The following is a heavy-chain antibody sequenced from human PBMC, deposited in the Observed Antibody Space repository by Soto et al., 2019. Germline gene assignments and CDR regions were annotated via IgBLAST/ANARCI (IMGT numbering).Heavy chain of an antibody. CDR2: IYSGGST. CDR3: AKDYYDSSGFKDEKYFQL. J-gene: IGHJ1*01. D-gene: IGHD3-22*01. V-gene: IGHV3-53*01. CDR1: GFTVSSNY. Sequence: GGSLRLSCAASGFTVSSNYMSWVRQAPGKGLEWVSVIYSGGSTYYADSVKDRFTISRDNSKNTLYLQMNSLRAEDTAVYYCAKDYYDSSGFKDEKYFQLSGQGTLVTVSS.